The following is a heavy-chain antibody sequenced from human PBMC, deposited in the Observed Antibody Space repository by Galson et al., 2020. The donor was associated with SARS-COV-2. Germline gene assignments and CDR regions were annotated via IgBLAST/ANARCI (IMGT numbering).Heavy chain of an antibody. CDR2: IYYGGNT. CDR3: ARPLIGGTTIDY. CDR1: GGSISSGGYS. V-gene: IGHV4-39*01. J-gene: IGHJ4*02. D-gene: IGHD1-7*01. Sequence: SETLSLTCTVSGGSISSGGYSWGWIRQPPGKGLEWIGSIYYGGNTYYSPSLKTRLTISLDTSQNQFSLKLSSVTAADTAVYYGARPLIGGTTIDYWGQGILVTVSS.